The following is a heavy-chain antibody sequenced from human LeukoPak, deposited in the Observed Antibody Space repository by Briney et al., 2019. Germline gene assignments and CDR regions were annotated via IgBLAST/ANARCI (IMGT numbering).Heavy chain of an antibody. V-gene: IGHV3-23*01. CDR3: AKDAARSSGYNDPFDM. CDR2: ISGSGAST. D-gene: IGHD3-22*01. CDR1: GFTFSSYA. Sequence: PGGSLRLSCAASGFTFSSYAMSWVRQAPGKGLEWVSGISGSGASTSNADSVKGRFTISRDNSKNTLYLQMNSLRAEDTAVYYCAKDAARSSGYNDPFDMWGQGTMVTVSS. J-gene: IGHJ3*02.